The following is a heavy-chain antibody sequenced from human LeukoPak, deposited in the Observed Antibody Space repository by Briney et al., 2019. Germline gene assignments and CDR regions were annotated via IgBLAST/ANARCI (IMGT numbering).Heavy chain of an antibody. V-gene: IGHV3-66*01. CDR1: GFTVSDNY. CDR3: ARDRAYSYGFACYFAD. D-gene: IGHD5-18*01. J-gene: IGHJ4*02. Sequence: GGSLRLSCATSGFTVSDNYMSWVRQAPGKGLEWVSVIYSGGSTFYADSVKGRFTISRDSSKNTVYLQMNSLRGEDTAVYYCARDRAYSYGFACYFADWGQGTLVTVSS. CDR2: IYSGGST.